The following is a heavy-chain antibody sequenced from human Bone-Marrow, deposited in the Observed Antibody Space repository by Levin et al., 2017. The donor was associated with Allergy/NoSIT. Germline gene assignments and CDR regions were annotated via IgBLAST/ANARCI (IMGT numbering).Heavy chain of an antibody. V-gene: IGHV3-23*01. Sequence: LSLTCAASGFTFSTYAVSWVRQAPGKGLEWVATIDGSGFTTFYADSVKGRFTISRDNSKNTLYLQMNSLRAEDTALYSCARRPANTGRYWYYDLWGRGTLVTVSS. CDR2: IDGSGFTT. D-gene: IGHD2/OR15-2a*01. CDR1: GFTFSTYA. CDR3: ARRPANTGRYWYYDL. J-gene: IGHJ2*01.